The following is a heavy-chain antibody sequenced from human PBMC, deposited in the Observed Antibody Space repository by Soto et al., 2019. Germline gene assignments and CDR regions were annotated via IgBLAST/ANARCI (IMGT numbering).Heavy chain of an antibody. CDR2: ISGSGGST. V-gene: IGHV3-23*01. D-gene: IGHD6-13*01. Sequence: GGSLRLSCAASGFTFSSYAMSWVRQAPGKGLEWVSAISGSGGSTYYADSVKGRFTISRDNSKNTLYLQMNSLRAEDTAVYYCAKGHSSSWPVYYYYYYMDVWGKGTTVTVSS. CDR1: GFTFSSYA. CDR3: AKGHSSSWPVYYYYYYMDV. J-gene: IGHJ6*03.